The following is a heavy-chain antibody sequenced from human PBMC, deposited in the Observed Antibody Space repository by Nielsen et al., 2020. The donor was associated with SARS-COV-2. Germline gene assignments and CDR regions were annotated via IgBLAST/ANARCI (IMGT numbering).Heavy chain of an antibody. D-gene: IGHD3-9*01. CDR3: ARDREYYDILTGYYKALYYYGMDV. J-gene: IGHJ6*02. V-gene: IGHV3-33*05. CDR2: ISYDGSNK. Sequence: WLRQPPGKGLEWVAVISYDGSNKYYADSVKGRFTISRDNAKNSLYLQMNSLRAEDTAVYYCARDREYYDILTGYYKALYYYGMDVWGQGTTVTVSS.